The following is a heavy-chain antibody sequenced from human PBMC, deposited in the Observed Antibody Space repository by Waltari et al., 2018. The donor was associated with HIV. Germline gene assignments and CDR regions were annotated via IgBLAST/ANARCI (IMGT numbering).Heavy chain of an antibody. CDR3: TGQGGIATFGVVVDV. CDR2: IRNKGNSYAT. Sequence: EVQLVESGGGLVQPGGSLKLSCAASGFTFSGSAIHWVRQASGKGLEWIGRIRNKGNSYATAYAASVKGRFTVSRDDSKNTAFLQMSSLKIEDTAVYYCTGQGGIATFGVVVDVWGQGTTVIV. CDR1: GFTFSGSA. V-gene: IGHV3-73*01. J-gene: IGHJ6*02. D-gene: IGHD3-3*01.